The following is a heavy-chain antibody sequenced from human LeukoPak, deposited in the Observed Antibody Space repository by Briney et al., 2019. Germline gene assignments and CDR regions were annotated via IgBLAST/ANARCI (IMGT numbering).Heavy chain of an antibody. D-gene: IGHD6-6*01. J-gene: IGHJ4*02. Sequence: VASVKVSCKASGYTFTSYDINWVRQATGQGLEWMGWMNPNSGNTGYAQKFQGRVTMTRNSSISTAYMELSSLRSEDTAVYYCARGPLDSSSTFDYWGQGTLVTVSS. V-gene: IGHV1-8*01. CDR3: ARGPLDSSSTFDY. CDR2: MNPNSGNT. CDR1: GYTFTSYD.